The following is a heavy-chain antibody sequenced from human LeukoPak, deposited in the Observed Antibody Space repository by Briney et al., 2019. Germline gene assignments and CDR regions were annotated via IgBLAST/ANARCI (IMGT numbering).Heavy chain of an antibody. D-gene: IGHD3-22*01. J-gene: IGHJ3*02. CDR1: GGSISSYY. Sequence: SETLSLTCTVSGGSISSYYWSWIRQPPRKGLGWMGNFYYSGSTNYNPSLKSRVTISVDTSKNQFSLKLSSVTAADTAVYYCARGPYYYDSSGNAFDIWGQGTMVTVSS. CDR3: ARGPYYYDSSGNAFDI. V-gene: IGHV4-59*01. CDR2: FYYSGST.